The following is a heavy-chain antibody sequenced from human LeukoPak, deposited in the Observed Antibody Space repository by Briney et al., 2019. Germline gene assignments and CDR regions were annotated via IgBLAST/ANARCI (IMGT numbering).Heavy chain of an antibody. CDR1: GFSFGNYG. J-gene: IGHJ6*03. Sequence: GGSLRLSCEASGFSFGNYGMHWARQAPGKGLEWVAFIRFDENNKYYSDSVKGRFADSRDNSKNMMYLQMNRLRPDDTAVYYCAKSGQYCTRISCYTNFYYLDVWGNGTTVSVSS. CDR3: AKSGQYCTRISCYTNFYYLDV. D-gene: IGHD2-2*01. CDR2: IRFDENNK. V-gene: IGHV3-30*02.